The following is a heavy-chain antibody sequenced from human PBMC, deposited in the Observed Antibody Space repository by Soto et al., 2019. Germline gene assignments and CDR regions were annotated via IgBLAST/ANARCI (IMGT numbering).Heavy chain of an antibody. Sequence: GASVKVSCKASGYTFTSYAMHWVRQAPGQGLEWMGWINPNSGGTNYAQKFQGWVTMTRDTSISTAYMELSRLRSDDTAVYYCARGGSSGWYVWVFDYWGQGTLVTVSS. CDR1: GYTFTSYA. D-gene: IGHD6-19*01. CDR3: ARGGSSGWYVWVFDY. CDR2: INPNSGGT. J-gene: IGHJ4*02. V-gene: IGHV1-2*04.